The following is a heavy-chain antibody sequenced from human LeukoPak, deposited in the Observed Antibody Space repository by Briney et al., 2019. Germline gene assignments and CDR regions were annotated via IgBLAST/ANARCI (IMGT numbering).Heavy chain of an antibody. V-gene: IGHV3-11*06. CDR2: ISSSSSYT. Sequence: GGSLGLSCAASGFTFSDYYMSWIRQAPGKGLEWVSYISSSSSYTNYADSVKGRFTISRDNAKNSLYLQMNSLRAEDTAVYYCARVWDSGSYPDYWGQGTLVTVSS. CDR3: ARVWDSGSYPDY. D-gene: IGHD1-26*01. CDR1: GFTFSDYY. J-gene: IGHJ4*02.